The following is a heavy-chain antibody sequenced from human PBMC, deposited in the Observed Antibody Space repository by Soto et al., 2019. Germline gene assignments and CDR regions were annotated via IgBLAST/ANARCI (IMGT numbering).Heavy chain of an antibody. Sequence: ASVKVSCKASGYTFTSYDINWVRQATGQGLEWMGWINPNNGNTGYAEKFQGRVTMTRSTSISTAYMELSSLRSDDTAVYFCARTSSGTRGGFDPWGQGTLVTVSS. CDR1: GYTFTSYD. D-gene: IGHD1-1*01. CDR2: INPNNGNT. V-gene: IGHV1-8*01. J-gene: IGHJ5*02. CDR3: ARTSSGTRGGFDP.